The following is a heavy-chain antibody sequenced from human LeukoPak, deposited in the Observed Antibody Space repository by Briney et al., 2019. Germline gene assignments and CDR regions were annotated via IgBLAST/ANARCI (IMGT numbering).Heavy chain of an antibody. Sequence: SETLSLTCTVSGGSISSYYRSWIRQPPGKGLEWLGYIYYSGSTNYNPSLKSRVTISVDTSKNRFSLKLSSVTAADTGVYYCARGTVTMVRGTNWFDPWGQGTLVTVSS. CDR2: IYYSGST. V-gene: IGHV4-59*01. CDR1: GGSISSYY. CDR3: ARGTVTMVRGTNWFDP. D-gene: IGHD3-10*01. J-gene: IGHJ5*02.